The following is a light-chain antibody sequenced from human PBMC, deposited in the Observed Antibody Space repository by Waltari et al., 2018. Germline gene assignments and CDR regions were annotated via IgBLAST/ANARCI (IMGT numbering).Light chain of an antibody. CDR3: QQRANWPLT. V-gene: IGKV3-11*01. CDR2: DTS. CDR1: QSVTRY. Sequence: ELVLTQSPGTLSLSPGERAPLSCRSSQSVTRYLAWYQQKPGLAPRLLIYDTSNRATGIPARFIGSGSGTDFSLTITSLESEDFAVYYCQQRANWPLTFGGGTKVEI. J-gene: IGKJ4*01.